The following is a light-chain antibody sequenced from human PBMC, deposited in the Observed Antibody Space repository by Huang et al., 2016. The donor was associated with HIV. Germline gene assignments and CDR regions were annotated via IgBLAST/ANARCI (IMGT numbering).Light chain of an antibody. V-gene: IGKV3-15*01. J-gene: IGKJ2*01. Sequence: EILMTQSPATLSVSPGERATLFCRASQSLSNNLTLYQQKPGQPPRPPSYSTSTRATDVPARFSGSGSGTEFTLTISSLQSEDFALYYCQQCNNWPYTFGQGTKLEIK. CDR1: QSLSNN. CDR3: QQCNNWPYT. CDR2: STS.